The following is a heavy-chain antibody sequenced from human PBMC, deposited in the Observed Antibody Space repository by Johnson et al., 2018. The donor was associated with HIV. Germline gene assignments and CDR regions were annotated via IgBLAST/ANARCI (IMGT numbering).Heavy chain of an antibody. CDR3: ARVPLDDWHSDAFDI. CDR2: IKRESDGGTR. V-gene: IGHV3-15*01. J-gene: IGHJ3*02. Sequence: VQLVESGGGLVKPGGSLTLSCVASGFIFSHAWMSWVRQAPGKGLEWVGRIKRESDGGTRDYAAPVKGRFTISRDDSKNTLHLQMNSLKIEDTAVYYCARVPLDDWHSDAFDIWGQGTIVTVSS. D-gene: IGHD1-1*01. CDR1: GFIFSHAW.